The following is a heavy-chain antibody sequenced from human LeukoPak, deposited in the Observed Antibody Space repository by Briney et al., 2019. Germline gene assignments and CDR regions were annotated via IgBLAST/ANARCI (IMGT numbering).Heavy chain of an antibody. CDR2: ISYDGSNK. J-gene: IGHJ4*02. V-gene: IGHV3-30-3*01. D-gene: IGHD4-23*01. CDR1: GFTFSSYA. Sequence: GGSLRLSCAASGFTFSSYAMHWVRQAPGKGLEWVALISYDGSNKYYADSVKGRFTISRDNSKNTLYLQMNSLRVEDTAVYYCAKGPVVTLDYWGQGTLVTVSS. CDR3: AKGPVVTLDY.